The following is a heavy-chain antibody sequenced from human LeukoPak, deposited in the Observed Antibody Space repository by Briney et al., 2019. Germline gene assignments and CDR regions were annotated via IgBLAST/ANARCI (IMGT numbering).Heavy chain of an antibody. CDR1: GGSISSSSYH. CDR2: IYYSGST. Sequence: SETLSLTCTVSGGSISSSSYHWGWIRQPPGKGLEWIGSIYYSGSTYYNPSLKSRVTISVDTSENQFSLKLSSVTAADTAVYYCARARYWAFDIWGQGTMVTVSS. J-gene: IGHJ3*02. V-gene: IGHV4-39*07. CDR3: ARARYWAFDI. D-gene: IGHD1-14*01.